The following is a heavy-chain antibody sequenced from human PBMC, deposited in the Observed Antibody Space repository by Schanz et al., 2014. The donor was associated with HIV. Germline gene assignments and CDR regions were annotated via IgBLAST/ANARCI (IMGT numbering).Heavy chain of an antibody. CDR2: IIPIFCTT. D-gene: IGHD5-18*01. V-gene: IGHV1-69*01. CDR1: GGTFSSYA. Sequence: QVPLVQSGAEVKKPGSSVKVSCKASGGTFSSYAISWVRQAPGQGLEWMGGIIPIFCTTNYAQKFQGRVTITADESTSTAYMELSSLRSEDTAVYYCASGRFDTVIWWGDAFLIWGRGTMVTVSS. CDR3: ASGRFDTVIWWGDAFLI. J-gene: IGHJ3*02.